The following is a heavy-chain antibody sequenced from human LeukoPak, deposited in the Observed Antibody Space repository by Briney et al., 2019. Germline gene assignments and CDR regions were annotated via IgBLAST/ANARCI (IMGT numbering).Heavy chain of an antibody. CDR2: ISGSGSTI. CDR3: ARAICRTSRHIIDF. Sequence: GGSLRLSCAASGFTFSDYYMNWIRQAPGKGLEWLSSISGSGSTIYDADSVKGRFTISRDDAKNSLYLQMNSVRVEDTAIYYCARAICRTSRHIIDFWGQGILVTVSS. J-gene: IGHJ4*02. D-gene: IGHD2-2*01. CDR1: GFTFSDYY. V-gene: IGHV3-11*04.